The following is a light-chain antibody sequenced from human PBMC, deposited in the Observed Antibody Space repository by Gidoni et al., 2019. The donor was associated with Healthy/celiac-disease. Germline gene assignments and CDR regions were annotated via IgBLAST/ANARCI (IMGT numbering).Light chain of an antibody. CDR1: QSVSSY. J-gene: IGKJ1*01. CDR3: QQRSNWPWT. Sequence: EIVLTPSPATLSLSPGERATLSCRASQSVSSYLAWYQQKPGQAPRLLIYDASNRATGIPSRFSGSGSGTDFTLTISSLEPEDFAVYYCQQRSNWPWTLGQGTKVEIK. CDR2: DAS. V-gene: IGKV3-11*01.